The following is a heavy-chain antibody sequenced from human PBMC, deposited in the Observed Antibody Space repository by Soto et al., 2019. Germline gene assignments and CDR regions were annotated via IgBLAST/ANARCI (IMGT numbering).Heavy chain of an antibody. CDR1: GFTFSSYA. V-gene: IGHV3-30-3*01. J-gene: IGHJ6*02. CDR2: ISYDGSNK. CDR3: ARDDLGMYYYDSSGYYTPPDV. Sequence: GGSLRLSCAASGFTFSSYAMHWVRQAPGKGLEWVAVISYDGSNKYYADSVKGRFTISRDNSKNTLYLQMNSLRAEDTAVYYCARDDLGMYYYDSSGYYTPPDVWGQGTMVTVSS. D-gene: IGHD3-22*01.